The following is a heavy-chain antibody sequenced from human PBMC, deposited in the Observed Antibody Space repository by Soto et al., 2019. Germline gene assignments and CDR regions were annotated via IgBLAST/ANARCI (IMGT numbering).Heavy chain of an antibody. D-gene: IGHD6-6*01. J-gene: IGHJ3*02. V-gene: IGHV1-2*02. CDR1: GYTFTGYY. CDR2: INPNSGGT. Sequence: ASVKVSCKASGYTFTGYYMHWVRQAPGQGLEWMGWINPNSGGTNYAQKFQGRVTMTRDTSISTAYMELSRLRSDDTAVYYCASPPDYSSSSPAFDIWGQGTMVTVSS. CDR3: ASPPDYSSSSPAFDI.